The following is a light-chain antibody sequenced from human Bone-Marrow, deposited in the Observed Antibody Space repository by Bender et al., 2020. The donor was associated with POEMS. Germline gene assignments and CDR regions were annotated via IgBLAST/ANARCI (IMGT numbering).Light chain of an antibody. CDR2: DVD. Sequence: QSALTQPRSVSGSPGQSVVISCSETSNNVRLSNYMSWFQQHPGRAPKLILYDVDKRPSGVPDRFSGSKSGTTASLTISRLQADDEGDYYCCSYIGNYIYVFGPGTKLTVL. CDR3: CSYIGNYIYV. CDR1: SNNVRLSNY. J-gene: IGLJ1*01. V-gene: IGLV2-11*01.